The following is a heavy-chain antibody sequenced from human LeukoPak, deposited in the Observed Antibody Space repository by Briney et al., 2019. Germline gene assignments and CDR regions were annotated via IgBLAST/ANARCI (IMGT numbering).Heavy chain of an antibody. J-gene: IGHJ4*02. D-gene: IGHD2-2*01. V-gene: IGHV3-23*01. CDR2: IIGGGGST. CDR1: GFTFNTYS. CDR3: AHGAMYQLDY. Sequence: GGSLRLSCEASGFTFNTYSMNWARQAPGKGLEWVSGIIGGGGSTYYADSVKGRFTISGDNSRNTLFLQMNSLRAEDTAVYYCAHGAMYQLDYWGQGTLVTVSS.